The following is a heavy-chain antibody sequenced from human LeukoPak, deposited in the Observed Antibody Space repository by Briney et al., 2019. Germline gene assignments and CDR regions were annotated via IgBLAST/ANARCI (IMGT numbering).Heavy chain of an antibody. J-gene: IGHJ5*02. CDR2: INHSGST. D-gene: IGHD3-3*01. Sequence: SETLSLTCAVYGGSFSGYYWSWIRQPPGKGLEWIGEINHSGSTNYNPSLKSRVTISVDTSKNQFSLKLSSVTAADTAVYYCARVTYYDFWSDRRNWFDPWGQGTLVTVSS. V-gene: IGHV4-34*01. CDR3: ARVTYYDFWSDRRNWFDP. CDR1: GGSFSGYY.